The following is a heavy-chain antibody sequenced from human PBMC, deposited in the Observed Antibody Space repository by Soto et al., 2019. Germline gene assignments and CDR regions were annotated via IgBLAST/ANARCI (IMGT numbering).Heavy chain of an antibody. D-gene: IGHD2-8*01. V-gene: IGHV1-2*04. CDR3: ARGDSTDCSNGVCSFFYNHEMDV. CDR1: GYSFTDYH. CDR2: INPKSGGT. J-gene: IGHJ6*02. Sequence: ASVKVSCKASGYSFTDYHLHWVRPAPGQGLEVLGRINPKSGGTSTAQKFQGWVTMTTDTSISTASMELTRLTSDDTAIYYCARGDSTDCSNGVCSFFYNHEMDVWGQGTTVTVSS.